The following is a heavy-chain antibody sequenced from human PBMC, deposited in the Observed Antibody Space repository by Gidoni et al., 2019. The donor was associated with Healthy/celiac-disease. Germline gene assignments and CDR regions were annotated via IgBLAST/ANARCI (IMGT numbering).Heavy chain of an antibody. CDR3: ATPESEETYYDILTGYHSGYFDY. CDR2: ISGSGGST. CDR1: GFTFSSYA. D-gene: IGHD3-9*01. J-gene: IGHJ4*02. V-gene: IGHV3-23*01. Sequence: EVQLLESGGGLVQPGGSLSLSCAASGFTFSSYAMSWVRQAPGKGLEWVSAISGSGGSTYYADSVKGRFTISRDNSKNTLYLQMNSLRAEDTAVYYCATPESEETYYDILTGYHSGYFDYWGQGTLVTVSS.